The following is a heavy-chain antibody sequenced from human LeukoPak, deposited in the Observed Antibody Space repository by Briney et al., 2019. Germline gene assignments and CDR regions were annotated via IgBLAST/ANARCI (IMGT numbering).Heavy chain of an antibody. D-gene: IGHD5-12*01. Sequence: GRSLRLSCAASGFTFSSYGMHWVRQAPGKGLEWVAVIWYDGSNKYYADSVKGRFTISRDNAKNSLYLQMNSLRAEDTAVYYCARERGYSGYDPEPVDYWGQGTLVTVSS. V-gene: IGHV3-33*01. CDR3: ARERGYSGYDPEPVDY. J-gene: IGHJ4*02. CDR2: IWYDGSNK. CDR1: GFTFSSYG.